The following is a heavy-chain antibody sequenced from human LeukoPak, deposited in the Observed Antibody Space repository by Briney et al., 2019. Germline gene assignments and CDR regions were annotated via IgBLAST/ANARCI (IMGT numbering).Heavy chain of an antibody. J-gene: IGHJ4*02. D-gene: IGHD4-17*01. CDR1: GDSISSSDHS. V-gene: IGHV4-39*01. Sequence: SETLSLTCTVSGDSISSSDHSWSWIRQPPGEELEWIASISHSGSTYYNPSLKSRVTISVDTSKNQISLRLSSVTAADTAVYYCARSSEYGDPFNYWGQGTLVTVSS. CDR2: ISHSGST. CDR3: ARSSEYGDPFNY.